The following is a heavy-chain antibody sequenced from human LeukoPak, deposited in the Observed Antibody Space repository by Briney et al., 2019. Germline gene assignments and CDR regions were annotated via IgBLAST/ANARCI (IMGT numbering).Heavy chain of an antibody. Sequence: ASVKVSCKASGYRFTSYGITWVRQAPGQGLEWMGWINPNSGGTNYAQKFQGRVTMTRDTSISTAYMELSRLRSDDTAVYYCARDFLTYYYGSGSSIPDYWGQGTLVTVSS. CDR1: GYRFTSYG. D-gene: IGHD3-10*01. CDR2: INPNSGGT. V-gene: IGHV1-2*02. J-gene: IGHJ4*02. CDR3: ARDFLTYYYGSGSSIPDY.